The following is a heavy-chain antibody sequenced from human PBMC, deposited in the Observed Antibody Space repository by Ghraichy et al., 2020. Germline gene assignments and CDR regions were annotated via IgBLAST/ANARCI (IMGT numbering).Heavy chain of an antibody. CDR2: LTTTGENT. D-gene: IGHD3/OR15-3a*01. J-gene: IGHJ1*01. V-gene: IGHV3-23*01. CDR3: AKGSMSGLGFQH. CDR1: GFTFSTYA. Sequence: SCAASGFTFSTYAMGWVRQAPGKGLAWISTLTTTGENTYYADSVQGRFTISRDNSKNTLYLQLDSLRAEDTAIYYCAKGSMSGLGFQHWGQGTLVTVSS.